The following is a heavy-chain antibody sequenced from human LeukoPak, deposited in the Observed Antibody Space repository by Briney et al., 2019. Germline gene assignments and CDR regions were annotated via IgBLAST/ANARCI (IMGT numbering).Heavy chain of an antibody. CDR1: GFTFSGSA. CDR2: IGSRADPYAT. CDR3: LVEPTYYVDV. Sequence: PGGSLRLSCSVSGFTFSGSAMHWVRQASGKGLEWVGRIGSRADPYATTYAASVKGRFTISRDDSKNTAYLQMNTLKTEDTAVYYCLVEPTYYVDVWGKGTAVTVSS. V-gene: IGHV3-73*01. J-gene: IGHJ6*03.